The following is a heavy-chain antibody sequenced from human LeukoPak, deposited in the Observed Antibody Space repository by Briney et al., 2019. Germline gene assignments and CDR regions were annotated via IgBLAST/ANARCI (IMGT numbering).Heavy chain of an antibody. V-gene: IGHV4-39*01. Sequence: SETLSLTCTVSGGSISSSNYYWGWIRQPPGKGLEWIGSMYYSGSAYYNPSLKGRVTISVDTSKNQFSLKLSSLTSADTAVYYCARGSGYYYGDFDYWGQGNLVTVSS. J-gene: IGHJ4*02. CDR3: ARGSGYYYGDFDY. D-gene: IGHD3-22*01. CDR2: MYYSGSA. CDR1: GGSISSSNYY.